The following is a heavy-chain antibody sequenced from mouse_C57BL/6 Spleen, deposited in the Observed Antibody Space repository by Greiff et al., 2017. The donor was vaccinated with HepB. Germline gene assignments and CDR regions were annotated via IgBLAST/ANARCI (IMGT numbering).Heavy chain of an antibody. Sequence: EVKVVESGGDLVKPGGSLKLSCAASGFTFSSYGMSWVRQTPDKRLEWVATISSGGSYTYYPDSVKGRFTISRDNAKNTLYLQMSRLKSEDTAMYYCARHGDYGSRYFDVWGTGTTVTVSS. CDR1: GFTFSSYG. V-gene: IGHV5-6*01. CDR3: ARHGDYGSRYFDV. D-gene: IGHD1-1*01. J-gene: IGHJ1*03. CDR2: ISSGGSYT.